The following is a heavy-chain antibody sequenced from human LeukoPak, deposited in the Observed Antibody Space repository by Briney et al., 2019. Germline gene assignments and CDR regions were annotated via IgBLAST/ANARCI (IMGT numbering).Heavy chain of an antibody. Sequence: GGSLRLSCAASGFTFDDYAMHWVRHAPGKGLEWVSGISWNSGSIGYADSVKGRFAISRDNAKNSLYLQMNSLRAEDTGVYYCARDRLEAVTDDDYFDYWGQGTLVTVSS. CDR3: ARDRLEAVTDDDYFDY. V-gene: IGHV3-9*01. CDR2: ISWNSGSI. J-gene: IGHJ4*02. D-gene: IGHD2-21*02. CDR1: GFTFDDYA.